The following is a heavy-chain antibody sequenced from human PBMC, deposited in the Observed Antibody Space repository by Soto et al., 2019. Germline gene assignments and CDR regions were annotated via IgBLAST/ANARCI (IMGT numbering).Heavy chain of an antibody. D-gene: IGHD3-3*01. Sequence: GGSLRLSCVVSGITFSTYRMHWVRQAPGKGLVWVSHIKSDGTVTHYTDSVRGRFIISRDNAKNTLFLQMNSLRAKDTAVYYCARENYDFWSGYYLDYWGQGTLVTVSS. J-gene: IGHJ4*02. CDR1: GITFSTYR. V-gene: IGHV3-74*01. CDR3: ARENYDFWSGYYLDY. CDR2: IKSDGTVT.